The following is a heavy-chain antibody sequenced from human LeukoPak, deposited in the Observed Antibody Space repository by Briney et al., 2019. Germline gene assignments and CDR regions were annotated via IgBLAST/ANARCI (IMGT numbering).Heavy chain of an antibody. D-gene: IGHD3-22*01. V-gene: IGHV3-23*01. CDR1: GFTFSSYA. CDR3: VRAYPPYDGSGNFDY. CDR2: XXGSGGST. J-gene: IGHJ4*02. Sequence: GGSLRLSCAASGFTFSSYAMSWVRQAPGKXXXXXXXXXGSGGSTYYADSVKGRFTISRDNSKNTLYLQMNSLRAEDTALYYCVRAYPPYDGSGNFDYWGQGTLVTVSS.